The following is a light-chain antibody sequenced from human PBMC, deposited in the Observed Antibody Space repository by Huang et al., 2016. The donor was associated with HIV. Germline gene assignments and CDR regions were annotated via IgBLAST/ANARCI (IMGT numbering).Light chain of an antibody. CDR3: QQYNNWLLS. J-gene: IGKJ4*01. CDR1: RSVSSN. CDR2: GSS. V-gene: IGKV3-15*01. Sequence: IVMTQSPATLSVSPGERGTVSCRANRSVSSNLAWYQQRPDQAPRLLIYGSSTRAPGIPARFSGSGSGTDLSLTISSLQSEDFALYYCQQYNNWLLSFGGGTRVDI.